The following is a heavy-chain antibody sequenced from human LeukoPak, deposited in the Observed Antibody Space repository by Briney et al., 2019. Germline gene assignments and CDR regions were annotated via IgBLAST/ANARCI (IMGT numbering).Heavy chain of an antibody. V-gene: IGHV1-69*13. CDR1: GGTFSSYA. J-gene: IGHJ3*02. CDR2: IIPIFGTA. Sequence: AASVKVSCKASGGTFSSYAISWVRQAPGQGLEWMGGIIPIFGTANYAQKFQGRVTITADESTSTAYMELSSLRSEDTAVYYCARDSTALVPRYRYDILTGSPEGGDAFDIWGQGTMVTVSS. CDR3: ARDSTALVPRYRYDILTGSPEGGDAFDI. D-gene: IGHD3-9*01.